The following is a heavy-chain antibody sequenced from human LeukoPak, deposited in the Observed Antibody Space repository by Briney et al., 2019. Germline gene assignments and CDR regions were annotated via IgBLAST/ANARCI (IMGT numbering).Heavy chain of an antibody. J-gene: IGHJ4*02. D-gene: IGHD5-18*01. V-gene: IGHV1-8*01. CDR3: ARWDVDTAMATLDY. Sequence: ASVKVSCKASGYTFTSYDINWMRQATGQGLEWMGWMSPNSGNTGYAQKFQGRVTMTRDTSISTAYMELSSLRSEDTAVYYCARWDVDTAMATLDYWGQGTLVTVSS. CDR1: GYTFTSYD. CDR2: MSPNSGNT.